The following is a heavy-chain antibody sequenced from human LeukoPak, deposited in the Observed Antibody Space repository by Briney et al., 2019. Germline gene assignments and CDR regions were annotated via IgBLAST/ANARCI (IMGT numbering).Heavy chain of an antibody. CDR3: ARELDFSLVC. V-gene: IGHV3-21*01. D-gene: IGHD6-6*01. CDR1: GFTFSSYS. CDR2: ISSSSSYI. Sequence: GGSLRLSCAASGFTFSSYSMNWVRQAPGKGLEWVSSISSSSSYIHYAHSVKGRFTISRDNAKNSLYRQINSLRAEDTAVYHFARELDFSLVCWVGGTLVSVCS. J-gene: IGHJ4*02.